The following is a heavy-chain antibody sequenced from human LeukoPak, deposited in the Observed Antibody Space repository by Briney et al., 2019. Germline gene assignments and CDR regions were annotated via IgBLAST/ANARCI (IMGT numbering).Heavy chain of an antibody. CDR3: AKDLGYFVVVPAAAFDY. CDR1: GFTFSNYG. D-gene: IGHD2-2*01. Sequence: GGSLRLSCAASGFTFSNYGIHWVRQAPGKGLEWVAVISYDGSNKYYADSVKGRFTISRDKSKNTLYLQMNSLRADDTAVYYCAKDLGYFVVVPAAAFDYWGQGTLVTVSS. CDR2: ISYDGSNK. V-gene: IGHV3-30*18. J-gene: IGHJ4*02.